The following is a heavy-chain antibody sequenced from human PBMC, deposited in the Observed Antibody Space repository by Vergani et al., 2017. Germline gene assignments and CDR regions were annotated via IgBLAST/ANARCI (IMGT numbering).Heavy chain of an antibody. V-gene: IGHV4-39*07. CDR1: GGPISSSSYY. CDR2: IYYSGST. D-gene: IGHD3-10*01. CDR3: ARDTDKLLWFGELLYAAAFDI. J-gene: IGHJ3*02. Sequence: QVQLQESGPGLVKPSQTLSLTCTVSGGPISSSSYYWGWIRQPPGKGLEWIGSIYYSGSTYYNPSLKSRVTISVDTSKNQFSLKLSSVTAADTAVYYCARDTDKLLWFGELLYAAAFDIWGQGTMVTVSS.